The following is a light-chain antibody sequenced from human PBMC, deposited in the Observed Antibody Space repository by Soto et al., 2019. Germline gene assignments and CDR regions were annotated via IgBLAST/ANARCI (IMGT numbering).Light chain of an antibody. Sequence: IVLTQSPGTLSLSPGDRATLSCRASQSVDRNSLAWYQHKRGQPPRLLIYVVSNRATGITDRFSGSGSGTYFTLTIKRQEPENFALYFSHQYGTSPPYTLGQGTNLEIK. CDR2: VVS. V-gene: IGKV3-20*01. CDR3: HQYGTSPPYT. CDR1: QSVDRNS. J-gene: IGKJ2*01.